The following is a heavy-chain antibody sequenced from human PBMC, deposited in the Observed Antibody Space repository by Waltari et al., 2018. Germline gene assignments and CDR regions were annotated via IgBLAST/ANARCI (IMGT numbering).Heavy chain of an antibody. CDR3: ARGGLLGDNWFDP. J-gene: IGHJ5*02. CDR2: IYYSGRT. CDR1: RRSISRHY. V-gene: IGHV4-59*11. D-gene: IGHD3-10*01. Sequence: QVQLQASGPGLVKPSETLSLTCTVSRRSISRHYWCWIRQPPGKGLEWIGYIYYSGRTNYNPSIKSRVTISVDTSKNQFSLKLSSVTAADTAVYYCARGGLLGDNWFDPWGQGTLVTVSS.